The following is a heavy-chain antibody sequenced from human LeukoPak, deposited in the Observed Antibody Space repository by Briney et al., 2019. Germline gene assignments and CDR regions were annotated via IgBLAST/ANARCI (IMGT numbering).Heavy chain of an antibody. J-gene: IGHJ4*02. D-gene: IGHD3-3*01. Sequence: SVKVSCKASGGTFSSYAISWVRQAPGQGLEWMGGIIPIFGTANYAQKFQGRVTITADESTSTAYMELSSLRSEDTAVYYCARATIFGVVIGCFDYWGQGTLVTVSS. CDR1: GGTFSSYA. CDR2: IIPIFGTA. CDR3: ARATIFGVVIGCFDY. V-gene: IGHV1-69*13.